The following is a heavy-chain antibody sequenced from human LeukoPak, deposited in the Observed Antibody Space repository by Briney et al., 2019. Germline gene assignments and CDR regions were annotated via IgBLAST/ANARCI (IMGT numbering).Heavy chain of an antibody. D-gene: IGHD6-19*01. CDR1: GYTFTSYG. Sequence: ASVKVSCKASGYTFTSYGIGWVRQAPGQGLEWMGWISAYNGNTNYAQKLQGRVTMTTDTSTSTAYMELRSLRSDDTAVYYCARDLKGYSSGWTFDYWGQGTLVTVSS. V-gene: IGHV1-18*01. CDR3: ARDLKGYSSGWTFDY. J-gene: IGHJ4*02. CDR2: ISAYNGNT.